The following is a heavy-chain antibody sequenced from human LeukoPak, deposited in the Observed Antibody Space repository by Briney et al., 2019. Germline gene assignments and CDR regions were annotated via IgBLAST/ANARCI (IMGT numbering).Heavy chain of an antibody. CDR1: GYTFTGYY. J-gene: IGHJ3*02. CDR3: ARGLNLVVPDAFDI. V-gene: IGHV1-2*04. Sequence: ASVKVSCKASGYTFTGYYMHWVRQAPGQGLEWMGWINPNSGGTNYAQKFQGWVTMTRDTSISTAYMELSRLRSDDTAVYYCARGLNLVVPDAFDIWGQGTMVTVSS. CDR2: INPNSGGT. D-gene: IGHD2-21*01.